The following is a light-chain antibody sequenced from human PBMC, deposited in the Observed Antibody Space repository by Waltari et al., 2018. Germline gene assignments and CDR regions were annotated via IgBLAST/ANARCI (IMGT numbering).Light chain of an antibody. CDR2: GVN. V-gene: IGLV2-23*02. CDR1: TGDIGTYNL. CDR3: CSYGGSDTYVM. Sequence: QSALTQPASLSGSPGQSITISCAGSTGDIGTYNLVSWYQQHPGKPPKRILFGVNKRPAGISHRFSGSKSAITASRTISGLQAEDEATYYCCSYGGSDTYVMFGGGTKLTVL. J-gene: IGLJ3*02.